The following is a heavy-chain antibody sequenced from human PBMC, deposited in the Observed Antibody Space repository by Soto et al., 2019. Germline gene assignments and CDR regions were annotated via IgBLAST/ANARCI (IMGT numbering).Heavy chain of an antibody. D-gene: IGHD3-3*01. V-gene: IGHV4-31*02. Sequence: NRQRPGKGLEWIGYTSYSGSAYYSPSLKSRLTISVDTSKNQFSLKLNSVTAADTAVFYCVGSLQTILQH. CDR3: VGSLQTILQH. CDR2: TSYSGSA. J-gene: IGHJ1*01.